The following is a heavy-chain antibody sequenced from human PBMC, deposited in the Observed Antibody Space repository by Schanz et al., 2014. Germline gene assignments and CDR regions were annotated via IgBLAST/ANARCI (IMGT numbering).Heavy chain of an antibody. D-gene: IGHD5-12*01. J-gene: IGHJ4*02. Sequence: QVQLVQSGAEVKKPGASVKVSCKSSGYTFTDYHIHWVRQAPGQGLEWMGWINPNSGDTNYAQKFQGWVTMTRDTSISTAYMEVSRLKSDDTAVYYCARAFGGYDPAGALDYWGQGTLVTVSS. V-gene: IGHV1-2*04. CDR2: INPNSGDT. CDR3: ARAFGGYDPAGALDY. CDR1: GYTFTDYH.